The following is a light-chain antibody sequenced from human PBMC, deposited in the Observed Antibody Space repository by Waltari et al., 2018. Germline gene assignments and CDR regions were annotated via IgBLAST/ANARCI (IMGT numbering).Light chain of an antibody. CDR3: QQYYSTPLT. V-gene: IGKV4-1*01. CDR1: QSVLYSSKNKNY. Sequence: DIVMTQSPDSLAVSLGERATVNCKSSQSVLYSSKNKNYLAWYQQKPGQPPGVLIHSAPSREAGVPDRFRGIGSGTDVTLPISSLQAEDVAVDYGQQYYSTPLTFGGGTKVEIK. J-gene: IGKJ4*01. CDR2: SAP.